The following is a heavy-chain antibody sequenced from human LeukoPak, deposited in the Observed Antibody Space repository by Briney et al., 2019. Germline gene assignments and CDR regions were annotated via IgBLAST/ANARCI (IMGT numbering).Heavy chain of an antibody. D-gene: IGHD3-22*01. Sequence: SVKVSYKASGGTFSSYAISWVRQAPGQGLEWMGGIIPIFGTANYAQKFQGRVTITADESTSTAYMELSSLRSEDTAVYYCAREPYYYDSSGTTTSYFDYRGQGTLVTVSS. CDR3: AREPYYYDSSGTTTSYFDY. CDR2: IIPIFGTA. J-gene: IGHJ4*02. CDR1: GGTFSSYA. V-gene: IGHV1-69*13.